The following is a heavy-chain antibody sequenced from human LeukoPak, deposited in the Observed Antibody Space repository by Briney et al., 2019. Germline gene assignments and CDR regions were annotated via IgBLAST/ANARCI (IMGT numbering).Heavy chain of an antibody. V-gene: IGHV3-23*01. D-gene: IGHD3/OR15-3a*01. CDR2: ISDSGGST. Sequence: GGSLRLSCAVSGIALSNYGMSWVRQAPGKGLEWVGGISDSGGSTNYADSVKGRFTISRDNPKNTLYLQMNSLRAEDTAVYFCAKRGVVIRVILVGFHKEAYYFESWGQGVLVTVSS. CDR1: GIALSNYG. J-gene: IGHJ4*02. CDR3: AKRGVVIRVILVGFHKEAYYFES.